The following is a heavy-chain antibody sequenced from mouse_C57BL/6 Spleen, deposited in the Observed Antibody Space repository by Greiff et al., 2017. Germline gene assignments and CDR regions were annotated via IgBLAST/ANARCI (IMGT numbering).Heavy chain of an antibody. CDR1: GYAFSSSW. Sequence: VKLMESGPELVKPGASVKISCKASGYAFSSSWMNWVKQRPGKGLEWIGRIYPGDGDTNYNGKFKGKATLTADKSSSTAYMQLSSLTSEDSAVYFCAKLRSEAWFAYWGQGTLVTVSA. D-gene: IGHD1-1*01. J-gene: IGHJ3*01. CDR2: IYPGDGDT. CDR3: AKLRSEAWFAY. V-gene: IGHV1-82*01.